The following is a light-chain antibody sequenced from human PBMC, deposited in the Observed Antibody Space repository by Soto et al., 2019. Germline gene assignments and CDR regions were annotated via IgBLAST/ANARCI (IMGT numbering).Light chain of an antibody. Sequence: DIVMTQSPLSLPVTPGEPASISCRSSXILLHSNGYNYLDWYLQKPGQSPQLLIYLGSNRASGVPDRFSGSGSGTDFTLKISRVEAEDVGVYYCMQPLQSWTFGQGTKVDIK. CDR1: XILLHSNGYNY. V-gene: IGKV2-28*01. CDR2: LGS. J-gene: IGKJ1*01. CDR3: MQPLQSWT.